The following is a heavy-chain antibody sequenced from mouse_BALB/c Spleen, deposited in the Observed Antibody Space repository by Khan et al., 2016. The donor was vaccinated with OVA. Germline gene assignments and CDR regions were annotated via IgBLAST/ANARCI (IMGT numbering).Heavy chain of an antibody. CDR2: ISTSNGYT. D-gene: IGHD2-10*01. Sequence: LEESGAELARPGASVKMSCKASGYTFTSYTIHWIKQRPGQGLEWIGYISTSNGYTNYNQKFKDKATLTTDKSSTTAYLQLSSLTSDDSAVCICVREGAYRGIDRWFAYGVQGTLVTVS. CDR1: GYTFTSYT. J-gene: IGHJ3*01. V-gene: IGHV1-4*01. CDR3: VREGAYRGIDRWFAY.